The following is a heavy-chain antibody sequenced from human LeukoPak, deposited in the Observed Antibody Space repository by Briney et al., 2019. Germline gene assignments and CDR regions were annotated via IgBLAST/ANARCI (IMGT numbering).Heavy chain of an antibody. V-gene: IGHV4-59*01. J-gene: IGHJ5*02. Sequence: SETLSLTCTVSGGSISSYYWSWIRQPPGKGLEWIGYIYYSGCTNYNPSLKSRVTISVDTSKNQFSLKLSSVTAADTAVYYCARELGWQQLSPPGFDPWGQGTLVTVSS. D-gene: IGHD6-13*01. CDR3: ARELGWQQLSPPGFDP. CDR2: IYYSGCT. CDR1: GGSISSYY.